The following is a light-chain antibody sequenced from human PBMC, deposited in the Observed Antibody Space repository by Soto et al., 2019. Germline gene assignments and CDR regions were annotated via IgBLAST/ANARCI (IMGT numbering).Light chain of an antibody. Sequence: QSVLTQPASVSGSPGQSITISCTGTSSDVGSYNLVSWYQQHPGKAPKLMIYEGSKRPSGISDRFSGSKSGNTASLTISGLQAEDEADFYCCSYANCGTLFRTGTKVTVL. CDR2: EGS. J-gene: IGLJ1*01. CDR3: CSYANCGTL. CDR1: SSDVGSYNL. V-gene: IGLV2-23*01.